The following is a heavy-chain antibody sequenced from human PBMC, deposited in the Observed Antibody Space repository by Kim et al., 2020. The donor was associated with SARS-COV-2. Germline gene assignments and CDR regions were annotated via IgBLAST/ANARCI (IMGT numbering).Heavy chain of an antibody. Sequence: SETLSLTCTVSGGSISSHYWSWIRQPPGKGLEWIGYIYYSGSTNYNPYLKIRVTITVDMYKNQFPLKLTLRTATDTAAAYYSSEGWLQLEVKSRGQGT. CDR1: GGSISSHY. CDR3: SSEGWLQLEVKS. J-gene: IGHJ1*01. CDR2: IYYSGST. V-gene: IGHV4-59*11. D-gene: IGHD5-12*01.